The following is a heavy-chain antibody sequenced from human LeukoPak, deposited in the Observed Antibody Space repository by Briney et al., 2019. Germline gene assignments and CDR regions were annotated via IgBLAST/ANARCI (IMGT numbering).Heavy chain of an antibody. CDR2: IDYTGTT. D-gene: IGHD3-3*01. Sequence: SETLSLTCAVSGVSITSNWYCWGWIRQPPGKGLEWNVGIDYTGTTYSNRSLQSRVTISVDTSKSRFSLRLSSVTTAETGLYYCVRGYYDVSSGQPKHFEYWDRGKLVTVFS. V-gene: IGHV4-39*02. CDR3: VRGYYDVSSGQPKHFEY. J-gene: IGHJ4*02. CDR1: GVSITSNWYC.